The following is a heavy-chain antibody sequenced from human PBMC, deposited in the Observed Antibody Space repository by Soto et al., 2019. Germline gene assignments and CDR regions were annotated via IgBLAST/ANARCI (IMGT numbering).Heavy chain of an antibody. CDR1: GFTFSSYA. CDR2: ISYDGSNK. D-gene: IGHD3-22*01. CDR3: ARERSITMIVVVIGY. J-gene: IGHJ4*02. Sequence: GGSLRLSCAASGFTFSSYAMHWVRQAPGKGLEWVAVISYDGSNKYYADSVKGRFTISRDNSKNTLYLQMNSLRAEDTAVYYCARERSITMIVVVIGYWGQGTLVTVSS. V-gene: IGHV3-30-3*01.